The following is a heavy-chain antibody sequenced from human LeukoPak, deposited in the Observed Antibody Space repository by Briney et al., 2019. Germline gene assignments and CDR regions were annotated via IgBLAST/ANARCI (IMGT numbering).Heavy chain of an antibody. CDR1: GGSISSGGYY. CDR3: ARGSYYYDSSGHYGSAEYFQH. V-gene: IGHV4-31*03. D-gene: IGHD3-22*01. Sequence: SQTLSLTCTVSGGSISSGGYYWRWLRQHPGKGLEGLGYIYYSGSTYYNPSLKSRVTMSVDMSKNKFSLKLSSETTAHTAVYYCARGSYYYDSSGHYGSAEYFQHWGQGTLVTVSS. CDR2: IYYSGST. J-gene: IGHJ1*01.